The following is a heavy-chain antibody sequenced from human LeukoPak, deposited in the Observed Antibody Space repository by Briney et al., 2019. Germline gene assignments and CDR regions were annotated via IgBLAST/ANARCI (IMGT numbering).Heavy chain of an antibody. CDR3: VAWGSLVV. V-gene: IGHV3-7*01. Sequence: GGSLRLSCVASRFTVDTYWMSWVRQAPGKGLDWVAHIKEDGTRKYYVDSVRGRFTISRDNAKNSLFLQMNSLRVEDTAVFYCVAWGSLVVWGQGTLVTVSS. CDR1: RFTVDTYW. CDR2: IKEDGTRK. J-gene: IGHJ4*02. D-gene: IGHD3-16*01.